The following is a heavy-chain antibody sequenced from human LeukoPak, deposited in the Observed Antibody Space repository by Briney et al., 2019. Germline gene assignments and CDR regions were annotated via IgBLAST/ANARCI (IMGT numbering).Heavy chain of an antibody. CDR2: INPGGGGT. CDR3: GREATRTGFYYFDY. J-gene: IGHJ4*02. V-gene: IGHV1-46*01. D-gene: IGHD1-26*01. Sequence: ASVKVSCKASGYTFTRYSMHWVRQAPGQGLEWMGIINPGGGGTSYAQNFQDRVTMTRETSTSTVYMELSSLRSEDTAVYYCGREATRTGFYYFDYWGQGTLVTVSS. CDR1: GYTFTRYS.